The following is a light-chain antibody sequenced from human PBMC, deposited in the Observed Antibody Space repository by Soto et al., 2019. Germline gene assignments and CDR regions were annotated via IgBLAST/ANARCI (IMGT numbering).Light chain of an antibody. V-gene: IGKV3-15*01. J-gene: IGKJ1*01. CDR2: DAS. CDR3: QQYFEWPPMT. Sequence: VMTQSPATLSVSPGERATLSCWASETVATNLAWYQQKPGQAPRLLISDASTRAAGISDRFRGSGSGTEFTLTISSLRSEDSAIYYCQQYFEWPPMTFGQGTKVEI. CDR1: ETVATN.